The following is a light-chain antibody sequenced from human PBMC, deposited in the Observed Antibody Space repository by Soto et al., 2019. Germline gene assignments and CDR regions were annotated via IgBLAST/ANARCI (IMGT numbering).Light chain of an antibody. CDR1: QSVGSY. V-gene: IGKV3-11*01. CDR3: QQRGNWPVT. CDR2: DAS. J-gene: IGKJ1*01. Sequence: EIVLTQSPATLSLSPGERATLSCRASQSVGSYFAWYQQKPGQAPRLLIYDASNRATGIPARFSGSGSGTDFTLTTSTPGPDDFAVYYSQQRGNWPVTFGQGTRVDIK.